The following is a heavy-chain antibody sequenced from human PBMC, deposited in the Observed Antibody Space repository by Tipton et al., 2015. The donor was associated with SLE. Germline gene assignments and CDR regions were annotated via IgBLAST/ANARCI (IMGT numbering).Heavy chain of an antibody. J-gene: IGHJ5*02. CDR2: IFHSGNT. V-gene: IGHV4-4*02. D-gene: IGHD3-10*01. Sequence: TLSLTCAVSGGSISSDIWWTWVRQPPGEGLEWIGDIFHSGNTNYNPSLRNRVTISVDKSKNQFSLTLSSVTAADTAVYYCASPFYYGSGSFDPWGQGILVIVSS. CDR1: GGSISSDIW. CDR3: ASPFYYGSGSFDP.